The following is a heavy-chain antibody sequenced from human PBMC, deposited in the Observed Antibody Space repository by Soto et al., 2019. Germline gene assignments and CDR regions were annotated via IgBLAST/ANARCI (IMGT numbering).Heavy chain of an antibody. CDR3: AKAGTLKKSSIAARRTDY. D-gene: IGHD6-6*01. J-gene: IGHJ4*02. V-gene: IGHV3-23*01. Sequence: EVQLLESGGGLVQPGGSLRLSCAASGFTFSSYAMSWVRQAPGKGLEWVSAISGSGGSTYYADSVKGRFTISRDNSKNTLYLQMNSLRAEDTAVYYCAKAGTLKKSSIAARRTDYWGQGTLVTVSS. CDR2: ISGSGGST. CDR1: GFTFSSYA.